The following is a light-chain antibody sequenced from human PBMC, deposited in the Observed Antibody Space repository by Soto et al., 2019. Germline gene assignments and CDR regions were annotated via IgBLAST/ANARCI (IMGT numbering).Light chain of an antibody. J-gene: IGKJ4*01. V-gene: IGKV1-27*01. CDR2: DAS. Sequence: DIQMTQSPSSLSASVGDRVTITCRASQGIRNYLAWYQQKPGKVPKLLIYDASTLQSGVPSRFSGSGSGTYFTLTISRLQPEDVATYYCQNYNSAPFTFGGGTKVEIK. CDR1: QGIRNY. CDR3: QNYNSAPFT.